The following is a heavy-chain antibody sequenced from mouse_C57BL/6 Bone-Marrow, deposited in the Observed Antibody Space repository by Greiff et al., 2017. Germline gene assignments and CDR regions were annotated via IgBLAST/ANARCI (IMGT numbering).Heavy chain of an antibody. D-gene: IGHD3-1*01. CDR2: IDPENGDT. V-gene: IGHV14-4*01. CDR1: GFNIKDDY. Sequence: VQLQQSGAELVRPGASVKLSCTASGFNIKDDYMHWVKQRPEQGLEWIGWIDPENGDTEYASKFQGKATITADTSSNTAYLQLSSLTSEDTAVYYCTTSGCYLFAYWGQRALVTVSA. J-gene: IGHJ3*01. CDR3: TTSGCYLFAY.